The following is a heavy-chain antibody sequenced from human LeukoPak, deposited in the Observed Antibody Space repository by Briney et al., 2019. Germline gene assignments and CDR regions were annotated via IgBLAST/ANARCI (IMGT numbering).Heavy chain of an antibody. CDR2: IKSDGTT. J-gene: IGHJ4*02. CDR3: ARLRRGY. V-gene: IGHV3-23*01. CDR1: GFIFSSYA. Sequence: GGSLRLSCAASGFIFSSYAMSWVRQAPGKGLEWVSLIKSDGTTEYADSVKGRFTISRDNSKNTLFLQMNSLRVEDTAVYYCARLRRGYWGRGTPITVSS.